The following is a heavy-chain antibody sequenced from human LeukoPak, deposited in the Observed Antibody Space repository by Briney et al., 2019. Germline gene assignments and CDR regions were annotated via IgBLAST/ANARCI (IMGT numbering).Heavy chain of an antibody. CDR3: ARDDVDEIDY. CDR2: ISSSSSYI. V-gene: IGHV3-21*01. J-gene: IGHJ4*02. Sequence: GGSLRLSCAASGFTFSSYAMSWVRQAPGKGLEWVSSISSSSSYIYYADSVKGRFTISRDNTKNSLYLQMNSLRAEDTAVYYCARDDVDEIDYWGQGTLVTVSS. D-gene: IGHD3/OR15-3a*01. CDR1: GFTFSSYA.